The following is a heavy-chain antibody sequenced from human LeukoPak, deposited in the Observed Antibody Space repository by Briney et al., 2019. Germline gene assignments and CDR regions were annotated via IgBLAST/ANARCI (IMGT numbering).Heavy chain of an antibody. Sequence: GGSLRLSCAASGFTVSSNYMSWVRQAPGKGLEWVSVTYSGGSTYYADSVKGRFTISRDNSKNTLYLQMNSLRAEDTAVYYCATAGDSSGYYYFQHWGQGTLVTVSS. V-gene: IGHV3-53*01. CDR2: TYSGGST. CDR3: ATAGDSSGYYYFQH. D-gene: IGHD3-22*01. CDR1: GFTVSSNY. J-gene: IGHJ1*01.